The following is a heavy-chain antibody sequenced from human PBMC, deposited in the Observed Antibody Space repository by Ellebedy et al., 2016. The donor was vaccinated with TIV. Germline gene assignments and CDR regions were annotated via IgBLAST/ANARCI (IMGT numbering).Heavy chain of an antibody. J-gene: IGHJ6*03. V-gene: IGHV1-69*13. CDR1: GGTFSIHA. CDR2: FIPLFGTA. CDR3: ARTTEGYGRRGEGSYSYYMDV. Sequence: SVKVSXXASGGTFSIHAISWVRQTHGQGLELMGGFIPLFGTANYPQKFQGRVTITADDSTNTAYMELSSLRSEDTAVYYCARTTEGYGRRGEGSYSYYMDVWGKGTTVTVS. D-gene: IGHD2-15*01.